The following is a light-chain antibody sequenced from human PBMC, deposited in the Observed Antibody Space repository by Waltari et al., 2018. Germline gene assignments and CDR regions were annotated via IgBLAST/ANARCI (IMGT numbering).Light chain of an antibody. CDR3: QQANSFPIT. CDR2: GAS. Sequence: DIQMTQSPSSVSGSVGDKVTFTCRASQGITKWLAWYQKKPGRAPKLLIAGASTLHSGVSPRFSGSGSGTEFTLTISDLQPEDVAIYYCQQANSFPITFGPGTRVDLK. CDR1: QGITKW. J-gene: IGKJ3*01. V-gene: IGKV1-12*01.